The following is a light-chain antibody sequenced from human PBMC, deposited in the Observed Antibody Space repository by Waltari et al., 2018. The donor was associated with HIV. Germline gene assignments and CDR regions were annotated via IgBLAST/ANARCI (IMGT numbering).Light chain of an antibody. J-gene: IGLJ3*02. V-gene: IGLV3-21*04. Sequence: SYVLTQPPSVSVAPGKTARITCGGNNIGSKSVHWYQQKPGQAPVLVIYYDSDRPSGIPERCSGANSGNTATLTISRVEAGDEADYYCQVWDSSSDHWVFGGGTKLTVL. CDR3: QVWDSSSDHWV. CDR1: NIGSKS. CDR2: YDS.